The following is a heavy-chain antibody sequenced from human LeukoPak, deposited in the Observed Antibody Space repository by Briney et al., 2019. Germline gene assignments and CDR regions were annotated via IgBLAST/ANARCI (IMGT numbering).Heavy chain of an antibody. CDR2: ISSNGGST. Sequence: GGSLRLSCAASGFTFSSYAMHWGRQAPGKGLEYVSAISSNGGSTYYANSVKGRFTISRDNSKNTLYLHMGSLRAEDMAVYYCARSVVGTRPNAFDIWGQGTTVTVSS. D-gene: IGHD1-1*01. CDR1: GFTFSSYA. J-gene: IGHJ3*02. CDR3: ARSVVGTRPNAFDI. V-gene: IGHV3-64*01.